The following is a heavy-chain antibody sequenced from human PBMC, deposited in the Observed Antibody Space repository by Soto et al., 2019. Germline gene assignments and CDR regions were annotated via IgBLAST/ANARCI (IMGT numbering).Heavy chain of an antibody. CDR3: ARPNKSMGNGYYGMYV. Sequence: PSETLSLTCTVSGGSISSGDYYWSWIRQPPGKGLEWIGSIYYSGTTYYNPSLKSRVTISVDTSKNQFSLRLSSVTAADTAVYYCARPNKSMGNGYYGMYVWGQRTTVPVS. CDR1: GGSISSGDYY. J-gene: IGHJ6*02. D-gene: IGHD3-10*01. CDR2: IYYSGTT. V-gene: IGHV4-39*01.